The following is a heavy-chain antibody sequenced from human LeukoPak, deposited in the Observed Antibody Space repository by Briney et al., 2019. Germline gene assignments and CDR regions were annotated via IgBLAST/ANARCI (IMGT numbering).Heavy chain of an antibody. D-gene: IGHD3-3*01. CDR2: INHSGST. V-gene: IGHV4-34*01. J-gene: IGHJ5*02. CDR3: ARGSGFGVVRGWFDP. CDR1: GGSFSGYY. Sequence: PSETLSLTCAVYGGSFSGYYWSWIRQPPGKGLEWIGEINHSGSTNYNPSLKSRVTISVDTSKNQFSLKLSSVTAADTAVYYCARGSGFGVVRGWFDPWGQGTLVTVSS.